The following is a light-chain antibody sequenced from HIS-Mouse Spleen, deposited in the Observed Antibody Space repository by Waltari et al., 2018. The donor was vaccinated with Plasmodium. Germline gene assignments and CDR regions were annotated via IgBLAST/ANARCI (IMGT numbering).Light chain of an antibody. CDR2: GAS. CDR1: QNVSSN. Sequence: EIVMTQSPATLSVSPGESATLSCRASQNVSSNLAWYQQKPGQAPRLLIYGASTRATGIPARFSGSGSGTEFTLTISSLQSEDFAVYYCQQYNNWSFTFGPGTKVDIK. V-gene: IGKV3-15*01. CDR3: QQYNNWSFT. J-gene: IGKJ3*01.